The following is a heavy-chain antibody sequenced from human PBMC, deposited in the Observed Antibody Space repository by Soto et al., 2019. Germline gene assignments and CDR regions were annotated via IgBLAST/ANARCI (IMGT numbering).Heavy chain of an antibody. CDR2: INWIGGST. CDR1: GFIFGAHA. Sequence: GGSLRLSCAASGFIFGAHAMSWGRQAPGKGLEWVSAINWIGGSTNYADSMKDRFTISRDNAKNSLYLQMSSLRAEDTALYYCARHGGTPDLYFDYWGQGT. V-gene: IGHV3-20*04. CDR3: ARHGGTPDLYFDY. D-gene: IGHD3-16*01. J-gene: IGHJ4*02.